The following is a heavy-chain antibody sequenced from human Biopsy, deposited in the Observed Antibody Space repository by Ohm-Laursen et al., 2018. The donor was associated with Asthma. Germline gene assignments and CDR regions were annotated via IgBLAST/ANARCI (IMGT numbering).Heavy chain of an antibody. CDR1: GGTFNTYV. J-gene: IGHJ4*02. CDR3: ARKAGSCISRTCYSLDF. CDR2: INSVFGTT. Sequence: SVKVSCKSLGGTFNTYVIGWVRQAPGQGLEWMGGINSVFGTTTYPQKFQDRATITAEDSTSTVYMELSSLRSEDTAVYYCARKAGSCISRTCYSLDFWGQGTLVTVSS. V-gene: IGHV1-69*13. D-gene: IGHD2-2*01.